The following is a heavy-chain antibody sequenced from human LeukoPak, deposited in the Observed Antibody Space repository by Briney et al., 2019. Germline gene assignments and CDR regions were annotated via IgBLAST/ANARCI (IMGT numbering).Heavy chain of an antibody. V-gene: IGHV3-7*04. CDR1: GFTFSNFW. J-gene: IGHJ4*02. Sequence: GGSLTLSCAASGFTFSNFWMNWVRQAPRKGLEWVANINQDGTVMNYADSVKGRFIISRDNAEKSLYLQMNSLRAEDTAVYYCARVLASATTVSEYWGQGTLVTVSS. CDR3: ARVLASATTVSEY. D-gene: IGHD4-11*01. CDR2: INQDGTVM.